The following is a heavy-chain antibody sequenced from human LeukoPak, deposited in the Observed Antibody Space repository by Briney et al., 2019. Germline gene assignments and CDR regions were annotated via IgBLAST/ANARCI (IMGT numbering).Heavy chain of an antibody. CDR2: IIPIFGTA. CDR3: ARERRVLRFLEWSQYYFDY. V-gene: IGHV1-69*13. D-gene: IGHD3-3*01. Sequence: GASVNVSCKASGGTFSSYAISWVRQAPGQGLEWMGGIIPIFGTANYAQKFQGRVTITADESTSTAYMELSSLRSEDTAVYYCARERRVLRFLEWSQYYFDYWGQGTLVTVSS. J-gene: IGHJ4*02. CDR1: GGTFSSYA.